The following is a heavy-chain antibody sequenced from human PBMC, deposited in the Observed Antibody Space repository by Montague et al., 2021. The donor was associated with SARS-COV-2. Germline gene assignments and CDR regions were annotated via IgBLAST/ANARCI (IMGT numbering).Heavy chain of an antibody. Sequence: SLRLSCAASGFTFSIFAMHWVRQAPGKGLEWVAVIWYDGSNEYYADSVKGRFTISRDNSKNTVYLQINGLRLEDTALYYCAKSAYSSSWYSDYWGQGTPVTVSS. CDR3: AKSAYSSSWYSDY. CDR2: IWYDGSNE. D-gene: IGHD6-13*01. V-gene: IGHV3-30-3*02. CDR1: GFTFSIFA. J-gene: IGHJ4*02.